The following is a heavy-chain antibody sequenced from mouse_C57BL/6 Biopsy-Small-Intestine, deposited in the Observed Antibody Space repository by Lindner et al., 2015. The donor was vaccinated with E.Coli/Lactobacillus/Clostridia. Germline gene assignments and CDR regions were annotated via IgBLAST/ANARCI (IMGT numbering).Heavy chain of an antibody. Sequence: VQLQESGPELVKPGGLSEDFLQGFWQEFSSSWMNWVKQRPGKGLEWIGRIFLGDGETNYNGKFKGKATLIADKSSSTAYMQLSSLTSEDSAVYFCADFDYDAGVFDYWGQGTTLTVSS. V-gene: IGHV1-82*01. CDR3: ADFDYDAGVFDY. J-gene: IGHJ2*01. CDR1: QEFSSSW. D-gene: IGHD2-4*01. CDR2: IFLGDGET.